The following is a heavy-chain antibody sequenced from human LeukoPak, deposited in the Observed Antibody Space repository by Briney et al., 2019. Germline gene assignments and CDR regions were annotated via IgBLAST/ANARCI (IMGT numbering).Heavy chain of an antibody. CDR2: ISGSGGST. J-gene: IGHJ4*02. D-gene: IGHD2-15*01. CDR1: GFTFSSYG. V-gene: IGHV3-23*01. Sequence: GGSLRLSCAASGFTFSSYGMTWVRQAPGKGLEWVSGISGSGGSTYYEDSEKGRFTISRDNSKNTLYLQMNSLRAEDTAVYYCAKNSGGTCYSHLDYWGQGTLVTVSS. CDR3: AKNSGGTCYSHLDY.